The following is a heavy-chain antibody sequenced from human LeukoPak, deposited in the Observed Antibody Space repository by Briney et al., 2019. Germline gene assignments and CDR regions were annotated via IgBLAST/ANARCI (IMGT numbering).Heavy chain of an antibody. D-gene: IGHD3-10*02. J-gene: IGHJ6*04. CDR2: ISSSGSTI. CDR3: AELSITMIGGV. V-gene: IGHV3-48*03. CDR1: GFTFSSYE. Sequence: GGSLRLSCAASGFTFSSYEMNWVRQAPGKGLEWVSYISSSGSTIYYADSVKGRFTISRDNAKNSLYLQMNSLRAEDTSVYYCAELSITMIGGVWGKGTTVTISS.